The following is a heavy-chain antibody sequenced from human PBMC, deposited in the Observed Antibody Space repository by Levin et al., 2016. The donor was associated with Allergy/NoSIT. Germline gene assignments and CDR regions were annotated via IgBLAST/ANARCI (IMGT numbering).Heavy chain of an antibody. J-gene: IGHJ6*02. Sequence: GESLKISCAASRFTFSNYAMHWVRQAPGKGLEWVALISDNGRNTYDIDSVKGRFTISRDNSKNTLYLQMNSLRAEDTAIYYCAKGLGGSSWSARYYGMDVWGQGTTVTVSS. CDR1: RFTFSNYA. D-gene: IGHD6-13*01. CDR3: AKGLGGSSWSARYYGMDV. V-gene: IGHV3-30*18. CDR2: ISDNGRNT.